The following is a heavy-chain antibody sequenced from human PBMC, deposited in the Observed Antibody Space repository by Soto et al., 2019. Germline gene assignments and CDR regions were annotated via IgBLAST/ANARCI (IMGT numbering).Heavy chain of an antibody. CDR2: IIPIFGTA. CDR3: ARDRATIFGVVIKAPYGMDV. V-gene: IGHV1-69*13. D-gene: IGHD3-3*01. J-gene: IGHJ6*02. Sequence: WASVKVSCKASGGTFSSYAISWVRQAPGQGLEWMGGIIPIFGTANYAQKFQGRVTITADESTSTAYMELSSLRSEDTAVYYCARDRATIFGVVIKAPYGMDVWGQGTTVTVYS. CDR1: GGTFSSYA.